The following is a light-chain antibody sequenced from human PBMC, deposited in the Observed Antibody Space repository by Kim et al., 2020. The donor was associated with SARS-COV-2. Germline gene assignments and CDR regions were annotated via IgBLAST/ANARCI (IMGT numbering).Light chain of an antibody. CDR1: NIGSKS. CDR3: QVWDSSSDHPV. Sequence: APGKTARITWGGNNIGSKSVLCYQQKPGQTPVLVIYYDSDRPSGIPERFSGSNSGNTATLTISRVEAGDEADYYCQVWDSSSDHPVFGGGTKLTVL. V-gene: IGLV3-21*04. J-gene: IGLJ3*02. CDR2: YDS.